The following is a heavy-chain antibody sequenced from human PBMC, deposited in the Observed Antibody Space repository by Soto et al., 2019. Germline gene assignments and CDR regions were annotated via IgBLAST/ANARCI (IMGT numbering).Heavy chain of an antibody. D-gene: IGHD3-16*01. Sequence: QVQLQESGPGLVKPSETLSLTCIVSGGSISNNYWGWIRQPPGKGLEYIGYIYYSGATNYTPALKSRLTISVDTSKNQFSLKLNSVTAADTAVYYCARVLGGRNLFDYWGQGTLVTVSS. CDR3: ARVLGGRNLFDY. J-gene: IGHJ4*02. CDR2: IYYSGAT. V-gene: IGHV4-59*01. CDR1: GGSISNNY.